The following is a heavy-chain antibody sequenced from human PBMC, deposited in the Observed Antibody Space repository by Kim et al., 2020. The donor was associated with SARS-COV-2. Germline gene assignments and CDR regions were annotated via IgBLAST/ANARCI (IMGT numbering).Heavy chain of an antibody. Sequence: SETLSLTCTVSGGSISSGGYYWSWIRQHPGKGLEWIGYIYYSGSTYYNPSLKSRVTISVDTSKNQFSLKLSSVTASDMAVYSCASSSTGTTPDFDYWGQGTLVTVSS. D-gene: IGHD1-7*01. CDR1: GGSISSGGYY. J-gene: IGHJ4*02. V-gene: IGHV4-31*03. CDR2: IYYSGST. CDR3: ASSSTGTTPDFDY.